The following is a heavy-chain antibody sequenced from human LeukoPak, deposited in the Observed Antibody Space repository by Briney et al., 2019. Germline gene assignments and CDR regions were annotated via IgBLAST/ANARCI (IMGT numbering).Heavy chain of an antibody. J-gene: IGHJ6*03. CDR3: ARSRYHYYYMDV. CDR2: IYSGGST. V-gene: IGHV3-53*01. CDR1: GFTVSSNY. Sequence: GGSLRLSCAASGFTVSSNYMSWVRQAPGKGLEWVSVIYSGGSTYYADSVKGRFTISRDNSKNTLYLQMNSLRAEDTAVYYCARSRYHYYYMDVWGKGTTVAISS.